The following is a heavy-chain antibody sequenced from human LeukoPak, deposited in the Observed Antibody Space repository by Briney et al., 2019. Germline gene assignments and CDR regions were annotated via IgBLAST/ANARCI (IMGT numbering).Heavy chain of an antibody. CDR1: GYTFTSYG. D-gene: IGHD3-10*01. CDR2: ISAYNGNT. J-gene: IGHJ6*02. CDR3: ATGVSDYYGMDV. V-gene: IGHV1-18*01. Sequence: ASVKVSCKASGYTFTSYGISWVRQAPGQGLEWMGWISAYNGNTNYAQKLQGRVTMTEDTSTDTAYMELSSLRSEDTAVYYRATGVSDYYGMDVWGQGTTVTVSS.